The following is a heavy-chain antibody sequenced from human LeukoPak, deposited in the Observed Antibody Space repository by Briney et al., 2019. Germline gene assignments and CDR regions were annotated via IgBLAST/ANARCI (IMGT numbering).Heavy chain of an antibody. V-gene: IGHV4-38-2*02. CDR1: GYSISSGYY. CDR2: IYHSGST. Sequence: PSETLSLTCTVSGYSISSGYYWGWIRQPPGKGLEWIGSIYHSGSTYYNPSLKSRVTISVDPSKNQFSLKLSSVTAADTAVYYCARTQLWFGSFDYWGQGTLVTVSS. CDR3: ARTQLWFGSFDY. D-gene: IGHD5-18*01. J-gene: IGHJ4*02.